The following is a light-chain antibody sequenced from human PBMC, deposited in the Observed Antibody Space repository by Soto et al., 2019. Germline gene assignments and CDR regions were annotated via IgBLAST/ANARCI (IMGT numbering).Light chain of an antibody. Sequence: EIVLTQSPATLSLSPGERATLSCRASQSVSKYLAWYQQKPGQAPRLLIYDASHRPTGIPARFSGSGSGTDFTLTISSLEPEDFAVYYCQQRSNWPPITFGQGTRLEIK. CDR3: QQRSNWPPIT. CDR1: QSVSKY. CDR2: DAS. J-gene: IGKJ5*01. V-gene: IGKV3-11*01.